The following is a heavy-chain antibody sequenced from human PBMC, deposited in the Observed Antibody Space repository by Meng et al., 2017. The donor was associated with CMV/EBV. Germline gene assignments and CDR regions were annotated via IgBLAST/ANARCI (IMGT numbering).Heavy chain of an antibody. CDR2: ISSSSSYI. D-gene: IGHD3-9*01. CDR1: GFTFSSYS. J-gene: IGHJ4*02. Sequence: GGSLRLSCAASGFTFSSYSMNWVRQAPGKGLEWVSSISSSSSYIYYADSVKGRFTISRDNAKNSLYLQMNSLRAEDTAVYYCARQYYDILTGYYNVIGVFDYWGQGTLVTVSS. V-gene: IGHV3-21*01. CDR3: ARQYYDILTGYYNVIGVFDY.